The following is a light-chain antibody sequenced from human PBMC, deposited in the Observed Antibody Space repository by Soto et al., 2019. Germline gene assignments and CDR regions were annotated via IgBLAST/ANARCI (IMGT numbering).Light chain of an antibody. CDR3: AKWDDSLRVYV. Sequence: QSVLPQPPSASGTPGQRVTISCSTSNSRSGSNYVYWYQQLPGAAPKLFIYRNDQRPSGVPDRFSGSKSGTSASLAISGLRSEDEGDYFCAKWDDSLRVYVFGSGTKLTVL. J-gene: IGLJ1*01. CDR1: NSRSGSNY. CDR2: RND. V-gene: IGLV1-47*01.